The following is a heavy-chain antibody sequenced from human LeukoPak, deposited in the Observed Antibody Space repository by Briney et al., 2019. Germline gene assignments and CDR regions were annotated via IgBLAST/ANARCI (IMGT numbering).Heavy chain of an antibody. V-gene: IGHV3-30*18. CDR2: ISYDGSNK. D-gene: IGHD5-18*01. CDR3: AKDSGTAMAYFDY. Sequence: GRSLRLSCAASGFTFSSYGMHWVRQAPGKGLEWVAVISYDGSNKYYADSVKGRFTISRDNSKNTLYLQMNSLRAEDTAVYYCAKDSGTAMAYFDYWGQGTLVTVSS. CDR1: GFTFSSYG. J-gene: IGHJ4*02.